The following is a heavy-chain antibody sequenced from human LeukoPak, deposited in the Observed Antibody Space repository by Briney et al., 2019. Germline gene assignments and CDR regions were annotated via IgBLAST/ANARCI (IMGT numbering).Heavy chain of an antibody. D-gene: IGHD4-17*01. CDR2: ISGSGEAT. Sequence: GGSLRLSCAVSGFTLITYAMSWVRQAPGKGLEWVSAISGSGEATWYADSVKGRFSISRDTSKNTLYLQMGSLRAEDTAVYYCATTTVSTKGPFDIWGQETMVTVSS. CDR1: GFTLITYA. V-gene: IGHV3-23*01. J-gene: IGHJ3*02. CDR3: ATTTVSTKGPFDI.